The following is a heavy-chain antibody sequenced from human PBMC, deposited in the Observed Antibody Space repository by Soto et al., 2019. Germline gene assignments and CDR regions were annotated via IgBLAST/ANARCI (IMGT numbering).Heavy chain of an antibody. V-gene: IGHV1-69*01. J-gene: IGHJ4*02. CDR2: IIPIFGTA. D-gene: IGHD1-26*01. CDR3: ARDGGRHSGGIDY. Sequence: QVQLVQSGAEVKKPGSSVKVSCKASGGTFSSYSINWLRQAPGQGLEWMGEIIPIFGTANYAQKFQGRVTITADESTSTAYMELSSLRSEDTAAYYCARDGGRHSGGIDYWGQGTLVTVSS. CDR1: GGTFSSYS.